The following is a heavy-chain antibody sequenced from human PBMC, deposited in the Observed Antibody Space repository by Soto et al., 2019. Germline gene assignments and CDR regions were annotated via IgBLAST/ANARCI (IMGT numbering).Heavy chain of an antibody. CDR1: GYTFTSYA. CDR3: ARDSTPARKMGYCSSTSCYRWSHWFDP. J-gene: IGHJ5*02. V-gene: IGHV1-3*01. CDR2: INAGNGNT. Sequence: ASVKVSCKASGYTFTSYAMHWVRQAPGQRLEWMGWINAGNGNTKYSQKFQGRVTITRDTSASTAYMELSSLRSEDTAVYYCARDSTPARKMGYCSSTSCYRWSHWFDPWGQGTLVTVSS. D-gene: IGHD2-2*01.